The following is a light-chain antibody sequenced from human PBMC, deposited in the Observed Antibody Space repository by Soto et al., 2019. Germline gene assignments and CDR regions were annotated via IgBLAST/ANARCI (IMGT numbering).Light chain of an antibody. CDR2: DTF. Sequence: EIVLTQSPATLSLSPGERATLSCRASQSVSGYLAWYQQKPGQALRLLIYDTFNRATGIPARFSGSGSGTDFTLTISSLEPEDFAVYYCQQRTNWTFGQGTKVEIK. CDR3: QQRTNWT. J-gene: IGKJ1*01. CDR1: QSVSGY. V-gene: IGKV3-11*01.